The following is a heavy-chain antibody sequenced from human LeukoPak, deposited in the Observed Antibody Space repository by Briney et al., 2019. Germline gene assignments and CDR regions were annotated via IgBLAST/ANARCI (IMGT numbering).Heavy chain of an antibody. Sequence: ASVKVSCKASGYTFTGYYMHWVRQAPGQGLEWMGWINPNSGGTNYAQKFQGWVTMTRDTSISTAYMELSRLRSDDTAVYYCARGVASVAGATNPRHNWFDPWGQGTLVTVSS. V-gene: IGHV1-2*04. D-gene: IGHD6-19*01. CDR3: ARGVASVAGATNPRHNWFDP. CDR1: GYTFTGYY. CDR2: INPNSGGT. J-gene: IGHJ5*02.